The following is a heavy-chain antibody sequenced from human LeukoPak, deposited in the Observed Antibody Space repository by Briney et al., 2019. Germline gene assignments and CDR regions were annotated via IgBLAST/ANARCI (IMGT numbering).Heavy chain of an antibody. CDR2: INPNSGGT. Sequence: SVKVSCKASGYTFTGYYMHWVRQAPGQGLEWMGWINPNSGGTNYAQKFQGRVTITRDTSISTAYMELSRLRSDDTAVYYCAGDLVGATSADYWGQGTLVTVSA. J-gene: IGHJ4*02. V-gene: IGHV1-2*02. CDR3: AGDLVGATSADY. CDR1: GYTFTGYY. D-gene: IGHD1-26*01.